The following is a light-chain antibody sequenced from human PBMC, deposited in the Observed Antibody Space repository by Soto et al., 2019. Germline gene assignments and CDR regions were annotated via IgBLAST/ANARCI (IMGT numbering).Light chain of an antibody. Sequence: QSALTQPASVSGSPGQSITISCTGTSGDVGTYNLVSWYQQLPGKAPKLMLYEGTKRPSGVSIRFSGSKSGNTASLTISGXXXXXXXDYYCCSYAGSSTYVFGTGTQLTV. CDR1: SGDVGTYNL. CDR2: EGT. J-gene: IGLJ1*01. CDR3: CSYAGSSTYV. V-gene: IGLV2-23*01.